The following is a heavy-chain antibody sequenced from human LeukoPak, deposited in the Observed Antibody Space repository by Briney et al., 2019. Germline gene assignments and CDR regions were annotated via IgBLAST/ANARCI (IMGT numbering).Heavy chain of an antibody. V-gene: IGHV4-4*07. CDR3: ARGTYCSGGSCYPYYFDY. CDR2: IYTSGST. CDR1: GGSINSYY. D-gene: IGHD2-15*01. J-gene: IGHJ4*02. Sequence: SETLSLTCTVSGGSINSYYWSWIRQPAGKGLEWIGRIYTSGSTNYNPSLKSRVTMSVDTSKNQSSLKLSSVTAADTAVYYCARGTYCSGGSCYPYYFDYWGQGTLVTVSS.